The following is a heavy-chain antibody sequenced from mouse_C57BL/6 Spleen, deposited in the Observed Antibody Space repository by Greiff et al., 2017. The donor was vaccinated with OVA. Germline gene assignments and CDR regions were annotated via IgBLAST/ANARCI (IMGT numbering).Heavy chain of an antibody. Sequence: QVQLQQPGAELVRPGSSVKLSCKASGYTFTSYWMHWVKQRPIQGLEWIGNIDPSDSETHYNQKFKDKATLTVDKSSSTAYMQLISLTSEDSAGYYCARSVVATDYAMDYWGQGTSVTVSS. CDR2: IDPSDSET. D-gene: IGHD1-1*01. CDR1: GYTFTSYW. V-gene: IGHV1-52*01. CDR3: ARSVVATDYAMDY. J-gene: IGHJ4*01.